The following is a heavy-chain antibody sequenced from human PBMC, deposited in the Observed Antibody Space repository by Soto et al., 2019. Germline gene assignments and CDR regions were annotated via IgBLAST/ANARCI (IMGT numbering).Heavy chain of an antibody. J-gene: IGHJ4*02. V-gene: IGHV4-4*02. CDR2: VYHSGTT. CDR1: GASIGTNNW. Sequence: QVQLQESGPGLVEPSGTLSLTCAVSGASIGTNNWWSWVRQPPGQGLVWIGEVYHSGTTNCNQSLKSRVTISIDNSKNQFSLRLTSMTAADTAVYYCAVPGDGDFDYWSQGTLVTVSS. CDR3: AVPGDGDFDY.